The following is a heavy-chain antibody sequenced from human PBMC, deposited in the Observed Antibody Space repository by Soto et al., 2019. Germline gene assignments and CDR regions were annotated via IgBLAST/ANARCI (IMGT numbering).Heavy chain of an antibody. V-gene: IGHV1-69*04. Sequence: ASVKVACKASGGPFISYVFAWVRQAPGQGLEWMGRSIPIQGRADYALKFQDRVTITADRSTQTVYMELRSLRPEDTALYYCAKSMVFVDHADMDVWG. CDR1: GGPFISYV. CDR2: SIPIQGRA. D-gene: IGHD3-10*01. J-gene: IGHJ6*03. CDR3: AKSMVFVDHADMDV.